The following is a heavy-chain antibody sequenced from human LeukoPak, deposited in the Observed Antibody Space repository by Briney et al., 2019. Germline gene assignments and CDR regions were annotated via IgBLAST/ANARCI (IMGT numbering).Heavy chain of an antibody. CDR3: AKRGIVIRGILIIGFHKEAYYFDY. D-gene: IGHD3-10*01. CDR1: GLTVSNYA. J-gene: IGHJ4*02. Sequence: SLRLSCVVSGLTVSNYAINWVRQAPGKGLEWVSGISGSAGGTKYADSEKGRFTISRDNSLNTVYLQMNSLRAEDTAVYFCAKRGIVIRGILIIGFHKEAYYFDYWGQGILVTVSS. CDR2: ISGSAGGT. V-gene: IGHV3-23*01.